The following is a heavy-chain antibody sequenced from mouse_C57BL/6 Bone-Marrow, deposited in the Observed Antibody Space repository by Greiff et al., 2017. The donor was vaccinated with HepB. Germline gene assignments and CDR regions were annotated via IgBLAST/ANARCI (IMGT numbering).Heavy chain of an antibody. CDR3: ARESNYGFAY. J-gene: IGHJ3*01. V-gene: IGHV7-1*01. CDR1: GFTFSDFY. D-gene: IGHD2-5*01. Sequence: EVKLVDSGGGLVQSGRSLRLSCATSGFTFSDFYMEWVRQAPGKGLEWIAASRNKANDYTTEYSASVKGRFIVSRDTSQSILYLQMNALRAEDTAIYYCARESNYGFAYWGQGTLVTVSA. CDR2: SRNKANDYTT.